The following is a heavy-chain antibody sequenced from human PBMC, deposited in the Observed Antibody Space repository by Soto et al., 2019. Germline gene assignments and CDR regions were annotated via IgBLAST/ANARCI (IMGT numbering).Heavy chain of an antibody. CDR2: IYSGHTT. Sequence: GSLRLSCVASGFIVSSNQMSWVRQAPGTGLEWVSVIYSGHTTYYADSVEGRFTISRDDSKNTLYLQMNSLRVEDTAVYYCVRGPSDHKLRLVEWPYGDYWGQGALVTVSS. CDR3: VRGPSDHKLRLVEWPYGDY. J-gene: IGHJ4*02. CDR1: GFIVSSNQ. D-gene: IGHD3-3*01. V-gene: IGHV3-53*01.